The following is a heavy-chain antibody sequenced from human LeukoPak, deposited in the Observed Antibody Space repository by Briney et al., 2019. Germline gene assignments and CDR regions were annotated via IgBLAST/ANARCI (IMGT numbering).Heavy chain of an antibody. Sequence: AASVKISCKDSGYTFTDYYMHWVQQAPGKGLEWMGLVDPEDGETIYAEKFQGRVTITADTSTDTAYMELSSLRSEDTAVYYCATGGVGASSRPHDAFDIWGQGTMVTVSS. CDR1: GYTFTDYY. D-gene: IGHD1-26*01. V-gene: IGHV1-69-2*01. J-gene: IGHJ3*02. CDR2: VDPEDGET. CDR3: ATGGVGASSRPHDAFDI.